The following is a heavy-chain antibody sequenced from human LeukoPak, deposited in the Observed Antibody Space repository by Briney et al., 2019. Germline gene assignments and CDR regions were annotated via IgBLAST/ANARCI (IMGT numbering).Heavy chain of an antibody. J-gene: IGHJ5*02. CDR3: TTDKLGYSSSWAP. CDR2: IKSKTDGGTT. CDR1: GFTFSNAW. Sequence: GGSLRLSCAASGFTFSNAWMSWVRQAPGEGLEWVGRIKSKTDGGTTDYAAPVKGRFTISRDDSKNTLYLQMNSLKTEDTAVYYCTTDKLGYSSSWAPWGQGTLVTVSS. D-gene: IGHD6-13*01. V-gene: IGHV3-15*01.